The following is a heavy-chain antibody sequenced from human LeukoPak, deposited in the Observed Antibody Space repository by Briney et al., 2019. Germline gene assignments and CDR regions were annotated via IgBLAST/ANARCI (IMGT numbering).Heavy chain of an antibody. D-gene: IGHD4-11*01. J-gene: IGHJ4*02. CDR3: ATDPDDYSNYVSY. CDR1: GYTLTELS. CDR2: FDPEDGET. Sequence: APVKVSCKVSGYTLTELSMHWVRQAPGKGLEWMGGFDPEDGETIYAQKFQGRVTMTEDTSTDTAYMELSSLRSEDTAVYYCATDPDDYSNYVSYWGQGTLVTVSS. V-gene: IGHV1-24*01.